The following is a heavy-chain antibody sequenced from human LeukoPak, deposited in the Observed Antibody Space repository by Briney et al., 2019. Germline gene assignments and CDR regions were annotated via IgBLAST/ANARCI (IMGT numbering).Heavy chain of an antibody. CDR1: GFTFSSYS. J-gene: IGHJ4*02. Sequence: GGSLRLSCAASGFTFSSYSMNWVRQAPGKGLEWVSSISSSSSYIYYADSVKGRFTISRDNAKNSLYLQMNSLRAEDTAVYYCARAPADSSGYYYDYYFDYWGQGTLVTVSS. CDR3: ARAPADSSGYYYDYYFDY. V-gene: IGHV3-21*01. D-gene: IGHD3-22*01. CDR2: ISSSSSYI.